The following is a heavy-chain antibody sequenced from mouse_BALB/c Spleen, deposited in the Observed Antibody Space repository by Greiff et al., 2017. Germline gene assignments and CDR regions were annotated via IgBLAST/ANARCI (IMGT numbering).Heavy chain of an antibody. CDR2: IWPGNGDT. Sequence: EVQLQQSGAELVRSGASVKLSCTASGFYITDYYMHWVQQRPGQGLEWIGWIWPGNGDTEYAPKFQGKATMTADTSSNTAYLQLSSQTTEDTAVYYCNNYGNYRFAYWGQGTLVTVSA. J-gene: IGHJ3*01. D-gene: IGHD2-1*01. CDR1: GFYITDYY. CDR3: NNYGNYRFAY. V-gene: IGHV14-4*02.